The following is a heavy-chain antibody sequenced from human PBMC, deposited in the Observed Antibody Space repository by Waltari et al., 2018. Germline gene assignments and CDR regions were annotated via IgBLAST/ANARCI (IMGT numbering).Heavy chain of an antibody. D-gene: IGHD2-8*01. CDR1: GYSFTSYW. J-gene: IGHJ6*02. V-gene: IGHV5-51*01. CDR2: IYPSDSES. Sequence: EVQLVQSGAEVKKPGESLKISCKGSGYSFTSYWIGWVRQMPGKGLEWMGTIYPSDSESRYSPSFQGQVTISADKSISTAYLQWSSLKASDTAMYYCARSVYADYSYYGMDVWGQGTTVTVSS. CDR3: ARSVYADYSYYGMDV.